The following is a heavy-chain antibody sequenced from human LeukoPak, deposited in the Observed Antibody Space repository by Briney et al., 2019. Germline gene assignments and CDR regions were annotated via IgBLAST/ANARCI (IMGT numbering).Heavy chain of an antibody. D-gene: IGHD3-3*01. CDR3: ATGEAFWSGYYTNLEGY. Sequence: PGGSLRLSCAASGFTFSSYAMHWVRQAPGKGLEWVAVISYDGSDKYYADSVKGRFTISRDNSKNTLFLQMNSLRAEDTAVYYCATGEAFWSGYYTNLEGYWGQGTLVTVSS. V-gene: IGHV3-30*04. CDR1: GFTFSSYA. CDR2: ISYDGSDK. J-gene: IGHJ4*02.